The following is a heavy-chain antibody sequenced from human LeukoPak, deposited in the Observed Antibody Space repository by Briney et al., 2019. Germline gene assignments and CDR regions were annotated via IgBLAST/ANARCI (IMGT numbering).Heavy chain of an antibody. CDR3: ARQTGSGLFSLP. J-gene: IGHJ4*02. Sequence: SETLSLICTVSGDSIRRSNCYWRWIPQPRGRGLEWIGRIYFSRGTCYNGSLTSRVTMSVVPSKNEFSMKLPSVTAEDTAVSYSARQTGSGLFSLPGGQGTLATVSS. CDR2: IYFSRGT. CDR1: GDSIRRSNCY. D-gene: IGHD3-10*01. V-gene: IGHV4-39*01.